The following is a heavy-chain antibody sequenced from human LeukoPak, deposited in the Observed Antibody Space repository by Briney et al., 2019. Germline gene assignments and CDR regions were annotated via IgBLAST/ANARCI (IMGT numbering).Heavy chain of an antibody. Sequence: SETLSLTCAVYGGSFSGYYWSWIRQPPGKGLEWIGEINHSGSTNYNPSLKSRVTISVDKSKNQFSLKLSSVTAADTAVYYCARVLGLSSSWAYFDYWGKGTLVTASS. CDR1: GGSFSGYY. CDR2: INHSGST. V-gene: IGHV4-34*01. D-gene: IGHD6-13*01. CDR3: ARVLGLSSSWAYFDY. J-gene: IGHJ4*02.